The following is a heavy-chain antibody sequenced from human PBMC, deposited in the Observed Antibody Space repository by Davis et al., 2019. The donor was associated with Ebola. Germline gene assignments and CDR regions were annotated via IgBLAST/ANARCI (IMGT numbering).Heavy chain of an antibody. CDR2: IKQDGSEK. V-gene: IGHV3-7*03. CDR3: ARGGGWGYSYGKTDYYFYGLDV. Sequence: GESLKISCAASGFTFSSYWMTWVRQAPGKGLEWVANIKQDGSEKYYVDSVKGRFTISRDNAKNSLYLQMNSLRAEDTAVYYCARGGGWGYSYGKTDYYFYGLDVWGQGTTVTVSS. D-gene: IGHD5-18*01. J-gene: IGHJ6*02. CDR1: GFTFSSYW.